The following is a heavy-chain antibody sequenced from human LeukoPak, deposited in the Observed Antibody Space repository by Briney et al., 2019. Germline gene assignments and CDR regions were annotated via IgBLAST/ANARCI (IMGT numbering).Heavy chain of an antibody. CDR2: IYYSGST. CDR3: ARGLGGSSGCFGY. D-gene: IGHD6-19*01. Sequence: SETLSLTCTVSGVSISSYYWSWIRQPPGKGLQWIGYIYYSGSTNYNPSLKSRVTIAVDTSKHQLSLKLRSVTAADTAVYYCARGLGGSSGCFGYWGQGTLVTVSS. V-gene: IGHV4-59*01. CDR1: GVSISSYY. J-gene: IGHJ4*02.